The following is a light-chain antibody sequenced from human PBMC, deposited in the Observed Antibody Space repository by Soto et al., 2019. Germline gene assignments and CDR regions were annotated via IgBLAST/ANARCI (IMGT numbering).Light chain of an antibody. Sequence: EIAMTQSPASLSVFPGKRATLSCRASQSISSNLAWYQQKPGQAPRLLIYGASTRATGVPARFSVSGAGTEFTLTISSLQLDDFATYYCQQSYNTPLTFGQGTKGDIK. CDR3: QQSYNTPLT. V-gene: IGKV3-15*01. CDR2: GAS. J-gene: IGKJ1*01. CDR1: QSISSN.